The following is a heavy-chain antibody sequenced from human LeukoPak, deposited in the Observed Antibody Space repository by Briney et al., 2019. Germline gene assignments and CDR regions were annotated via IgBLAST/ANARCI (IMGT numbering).Heavy chain of an antibody. Sequence: PGGSLRLSCAASGFTFSNAWMSWVRQAPGKGLEWVGRIKRKTDGGTTDYAAPVKGRFTISRDDSKNTLYLQMNSLKTEDTAVYYCTTRWGYSSSYFDYWGQGTLVTVSS. V-gene: IGHV3-15*01. D-gene: IGHD6-13*01. CDR2: IKRKTDGGTT. CDR3: TTRWGYSSSYFDY. CDR1: GFTFSNAW. J-gene: IGHJ4*02.